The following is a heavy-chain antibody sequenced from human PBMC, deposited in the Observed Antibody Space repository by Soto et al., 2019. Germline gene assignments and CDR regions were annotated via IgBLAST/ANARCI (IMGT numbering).Heavy chain of an antibody. D-gene: IGHD2-15*01. V-gene: IGHV3-53*02. Sequence: EVRLVETGGGLIQPGGSLRVSCAVSGFTVSNNYMYWVRQAPGKGLEWVSFIYSGGTTRYADSVRGRFTISRDNSKNTLYLQMNSLRVEDTAVYYCARKTDSGGDGGFWGQGTLVTVSS. J-gene: IGHJ4*02. CDR2: IYSGGTT. CDR1: GFTVSNNY. CDR3: ARKTDSGGDGGF.